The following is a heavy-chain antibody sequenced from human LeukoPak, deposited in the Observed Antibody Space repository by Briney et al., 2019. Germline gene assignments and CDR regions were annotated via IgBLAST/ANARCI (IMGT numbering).Heavy chain of an antibody. CDR3: AKDLGYYDSSGYLAFDI. V-gene: IGHV3-23*01. D-gene: IGHD3-22*01. J-gene: IGHJ3*02. Sequence: PGGSLRLSCAASGLTFSSYAMSWVRQAPGKGLEWVSAISGSGGSTYYADSVKGRFTISRDNSKNTLYLQMNSLRAEDTAVYYCAKDLGYYDSSGYLAFDIWGQGTMVTVSS. CDR2: ISGSGGST. CDR1: GLTFSSYA.